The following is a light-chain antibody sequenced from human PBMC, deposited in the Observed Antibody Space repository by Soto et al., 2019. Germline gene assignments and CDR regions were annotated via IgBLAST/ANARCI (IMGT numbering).Light chain of an antibody. Sequence: EIVLTQSPAALSFSPLGRAALTCMVSQSINIYLAWYQQKLGQAPRLLIYDASIRATGIPARFSGSGSGTDFTLTISSLEPEDFGVYYCQQRYSWPLTFGGGTKVDIK. CDR2: DAS. CDR3: QQRYSWPLT. V-gene: IGKV3-11*01. CDR1: QSINIY. J-gene: IGKJ4*01.